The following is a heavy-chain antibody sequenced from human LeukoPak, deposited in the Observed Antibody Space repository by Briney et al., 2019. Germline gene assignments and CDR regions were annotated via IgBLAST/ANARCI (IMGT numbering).Heavy chain of an antibody. CDR2: IYYTGST. CDR3: ARSAAGHQYYFDY. Sequence: SQTLSLTCTVSGGSINSDGYYWSWIRQPPGKGLEWFGYIYYTGSTNYSPSLRSRVTMSVDRSKNQVSLRLSSLTAADTAVYYCARSAAGHQYYFDYWGRGTLVTVSS. D-gene: IGHD2-2*01. CDR1: GGSINSDGYY. J-gene: IGHJ4*02. V-gene: IGHV4-61*08.